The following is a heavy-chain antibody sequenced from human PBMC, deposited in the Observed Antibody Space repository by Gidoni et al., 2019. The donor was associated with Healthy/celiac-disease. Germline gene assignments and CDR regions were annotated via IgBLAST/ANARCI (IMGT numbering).Heavy chain of an antibody. CDR3: ARGPPYGDYNGDYYYMDV. J-gene: IGHJ6*03. V-gene: IGHV3-66*02. Sequence: EVQLVESGGGLVQPGGSLRLSCEASGFTVSSNYMSWVRQAPGKGLEWVSVIYSGGSTYYADSVKGRFTISRDNSKNTLYLQMNSLRAEDTAVYYCARGPPYGDYNGDYYYMDVWGKGTTVTVSS. D-gene: IGHD4-17*01. CDR1: GFTVSSNY. CDR2: IYSGGST.